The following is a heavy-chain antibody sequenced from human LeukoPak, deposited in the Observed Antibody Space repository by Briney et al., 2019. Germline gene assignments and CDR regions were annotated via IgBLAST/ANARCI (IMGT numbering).Heavy chain of an antibody. Sequence: GGALRLSCAASGFTFSNYGMHWVRQAPGKGLEWVAVISYDGRNKYYADSVKGRFTISRDNSRKTLYLHMNSLRAEDTAVYYCAKDSSSGYPFQDWGQGTLVTVSS. V-gene: IGHV3-30*18. CDR2: ISYDGRNK. CDR3: AKDSSSGYPFQD. D-gene: IGHD3-22*01. CDR1: GFTFSNYG. J-gene: IGHJ1*01.